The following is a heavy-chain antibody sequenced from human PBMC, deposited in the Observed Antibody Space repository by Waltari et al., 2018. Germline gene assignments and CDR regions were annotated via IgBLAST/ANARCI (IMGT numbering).Heavy chain of an antibody. CDR2: VLPIFGTS. J-gene: IGHJ6*02. Sequence: QVQLVQSGDEVKKPGSSVKVSCKASGGTFSSYAISWVQPAPGQGLEWMGRVLPIFGTSNLAQKVQGKVKISPDAANITTYMEVVSLRSEDTALYYCASLGGFFFGNDVLGQGTTVTVS. CDR3: ASLGGFFFGNDV. CDR1: GGTFSSYA. D-gene: IGHD3-16*01. V-gene: IGHV1-69*01.